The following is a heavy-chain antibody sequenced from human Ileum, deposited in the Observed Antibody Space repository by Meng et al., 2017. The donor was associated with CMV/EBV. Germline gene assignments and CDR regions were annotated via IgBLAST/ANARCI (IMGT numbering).Heavy chain of an antibody. Sequence: SLTCAVYGGSFSGYFWSWIRQPPGKGLEWIGEIHHSGSTNYNPSLKGRVTISEDTSKNQFSLKLSSVTAADTAVYYCARAYSYYYFDYWGQGTLVTVSS. CDR3: ARAYSYYYFDY. V-gene: IGHV4-34*01. J-gene: IGHJ4*02. CDR1: GGSFSGYF. CDR2: IHHSGST. D-gene: IGHD2-15*01.